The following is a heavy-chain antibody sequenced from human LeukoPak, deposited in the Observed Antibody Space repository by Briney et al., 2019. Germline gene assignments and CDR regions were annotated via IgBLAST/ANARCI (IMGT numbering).Heavy chain of an antibody. CDR2: INPSGGST. J-gene: IGHJ4*02. Sequence: GASVKVSCKASGYTFTSYYMHWVRQAPGQGLEWMGIINPSGGSTSYAQKFQGRVTMTRDMSTSTVYMELSSLRSEDTAVYYCARDQFSYYYDSSGTDYWGQGTPVTVSS. V-gene: IGHV1-46*01. CDR3: ARDQFSYYYDSSGTDY. CDR1: GYTFTSYY. D-gene: IGHD3-22*01.